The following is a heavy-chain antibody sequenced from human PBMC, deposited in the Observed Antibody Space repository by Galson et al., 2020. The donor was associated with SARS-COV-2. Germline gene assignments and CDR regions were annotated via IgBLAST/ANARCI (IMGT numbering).Heavy chain of an antibody. CDR2: IKQDGSEK. CDR1: GFTFSSYW. CDR3: ARDQPCSGGSCYYYYGMDV. J-gene: IGHJ6*02. Sequence: GESLKISCAASGFTFSSYWMSWVRQAPGKGLEWVANIKQDGSEKYYVDSVNGRFTISRDNAKNSLYLQMNSLRAEDTAVYYCARDQPCSGGSCYYYYGMDVWGQGTTVTVSS. D-gene: IGHD2-15*01. V-gene: IGHV3-7*01.